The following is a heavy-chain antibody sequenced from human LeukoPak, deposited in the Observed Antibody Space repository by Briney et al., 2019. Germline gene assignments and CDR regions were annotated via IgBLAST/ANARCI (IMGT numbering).Heavy chain of an antibody. CDR1: GFTFSTYG. V-gene: IGHV3-74*01. J-gene: IGHJ4*02. Sequence: GGSLRLSCVASGFTFSTYGMSWVRQAPGKGLVWVSRINSDGSSTSYADSVKGRFTISRDNAKNTLYLQMNSLRAEDTAVYYCAREGGSYGQYYFDYWGQGTLVTVSS. D-gene: IGHD1-26*01. CDR2: INSDGSST. CDR3: AREGGSYGQYYFDY.